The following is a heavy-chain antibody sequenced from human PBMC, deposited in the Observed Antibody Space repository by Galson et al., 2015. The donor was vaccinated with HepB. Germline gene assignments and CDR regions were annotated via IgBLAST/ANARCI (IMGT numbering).Heavy chain of an antibody. CDR2: ISGYNGRA. Sequence: SVKVSCKASGYSFTSYGVTWVRQAPGQGLQRMGWISGYNGRAIYAQEFQDRVTLTTDTSTTTASMEVRRLTSDDTAIYYCARDLAAETTDAFDIWGQGTMVIVSS. J-gene: IGHJ3*02. CDR1: GYSFTSYG. CDR3: ARDLAAETTDAFDI. D-gene: IGHD6-13*01. V-gene: IGHV1-18*01.